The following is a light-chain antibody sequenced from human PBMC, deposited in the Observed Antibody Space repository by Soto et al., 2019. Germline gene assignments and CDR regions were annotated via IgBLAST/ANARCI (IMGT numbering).Light chain of an antibody. V-gene: IGKV3-15*01. CDR2: DTS. J-gene: IGKJ1*01. Sequence: EIVMTHSPATLSASPGESVTLSCRASQFVSRRLAWYQQRLGQVPRLLIYDTSTRAPGISARFSGSGSGTEFTLTISSLQSEDFAVYYCQEYIHWPPGMFGPGTKVDIK. CDR1: QFVSRR. CDR3: QEYIHWPPGM.